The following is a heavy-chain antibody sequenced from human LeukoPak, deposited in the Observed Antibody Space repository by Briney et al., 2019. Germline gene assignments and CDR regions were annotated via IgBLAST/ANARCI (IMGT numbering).Heavy chain of an antibody. D-gene: IGHD2-15*01. Sequence: GASVKVSCKASGGTFSSYAISWVRQAPGQGLEWMGGIIPIFGTASYAQKFQGRVTITTDESTSTAYMELSSLRSEDTAVYYCARPLGGYGGYCSGGSCYADAFDIWGQGTMVTVSS. J-gene: IGHJ3*02. CDR1: GGTFSSYA. CDR3: ARPLGGYGGYCSGGSCYADAFDI. V-gene: IGHV1-69*05. CDR2: IIPIFGTA.